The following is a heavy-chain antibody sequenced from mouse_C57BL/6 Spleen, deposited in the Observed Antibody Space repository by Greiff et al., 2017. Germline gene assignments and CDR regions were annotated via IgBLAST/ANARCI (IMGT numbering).Heavy chain of an antibody. D-gene: IGHD2-12*01. CDR3: TTPHCYPDY. Sequence: EVQLQEPGAELVRPGASVKLSCTASGFNFKDDYMHWVKQRPEQGLEWIGWIDPANGDTEYASKFQGKATITADTSSNTAYLQLSSLTSEDTAVYYCTTPHCYPDYWGQGTTLTVSS. V-gene: IGHV14-4*01. J-gene: IGHJ2*01. CDR2: IDPANGDT. CDR1: GFNFKDDY.